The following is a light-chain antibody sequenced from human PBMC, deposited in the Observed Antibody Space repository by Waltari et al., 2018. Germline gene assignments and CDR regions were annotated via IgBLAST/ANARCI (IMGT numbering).Light chain of an antibody. CDR1: QSVSSN. CDR2: GAS. J-gene: IGKJ2*01. Sequence: EIAMTQSPATLPVPPGERATRSCRASQSVSSNLAWYQQKPGQAPRPLIYGASTRATGIPARFSGSGSGTEFTLTISSLQSEDFAVYYCQQYSNWPRTFGQGTKLEIK. V-gene: IGKV3-15*01. CDR3: QQYSNWPRT.